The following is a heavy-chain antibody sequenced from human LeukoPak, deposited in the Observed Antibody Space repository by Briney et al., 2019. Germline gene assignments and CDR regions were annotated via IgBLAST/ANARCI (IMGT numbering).Heavy chain of an antibody. D-gene: IGHD3-10*01. CDR2: INAGNGNT. V-gene: IGHV1-3*01. J-gene: IGHJ6*02. CDR3: AREEYYGSGSFSSMIYYYGMDV. Sequence: ASVKVSCKASGYTFTSYAMHWVRQAPGQRLERMGWINAGNGNTKYSQKFQGRVTITRDTSASTAYMELSSLRSEDTAVYYCAREEYYGSGSFSSMIYYYGMDVWGQGTTVTVSS. CDR1: GYTFTSYA.